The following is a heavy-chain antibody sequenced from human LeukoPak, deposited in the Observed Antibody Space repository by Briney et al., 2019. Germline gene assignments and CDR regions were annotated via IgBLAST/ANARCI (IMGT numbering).Heavy chain of an antibody. Sequence: GASVQVSCKASGYSFSIYGITWARQAPGQGLEYLGWISAYDGTTNYAQKVQDRVTMTTDTSTSTAYMELRSLRSEDTAVYYCARCGAAVTTHFSHWGQGTLVTVSS. V-gene: IGHV1-18*01. CDR2: ISAYDGTT. CDR3: ARCGAAVTTHFSH. CDR1: GYSFSIYG. J-gene: IGHJ4*02. D-gene: IGHD4-17*01.